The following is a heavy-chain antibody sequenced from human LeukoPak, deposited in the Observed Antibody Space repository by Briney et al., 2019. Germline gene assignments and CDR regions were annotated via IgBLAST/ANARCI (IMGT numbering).Heavy chain of an antibody. J-gene: IGHJ6*02. Sequence: GASVTVSCKASGGTFSSYAISWVRQAPGQGLEWMGRIIPILGIANYAQKFQGRVTITADKSTSTAYMELSSLRSEDTAVYYCARHRGYGSYYYYYGMDVWGQGTTVTVSS. CDR3: ARHRGYGSYYYYYGMDV. CDR2: IIPILGIA. V-gene: IGHV1-69*04. CDR1: GGTFSSYA. D-gene: IGHD2-15*01.